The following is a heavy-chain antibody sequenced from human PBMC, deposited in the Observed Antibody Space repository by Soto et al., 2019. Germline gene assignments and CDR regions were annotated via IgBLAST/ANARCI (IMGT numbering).Heavy chain of an antibody. CDR1: GFSFGDYA. V-gene: IGHV3-49*04. CDR3: TMSAMIVVVITMSFDH. CDR2: MRSKAYGGKT. D-gene: IGHD3-22*01. Sequence: GGTLSLTCTVSGFSFGDYALSWVRQAPGKGLEWVGGMRSKAYGGKTEYAASVKGRFTIARHDSKTTAYLQMNSLKTEDTAVYYCTMSAMIVVVITMSFDHWGQGTLVTVSS. J-gene: IGHJ4*02.